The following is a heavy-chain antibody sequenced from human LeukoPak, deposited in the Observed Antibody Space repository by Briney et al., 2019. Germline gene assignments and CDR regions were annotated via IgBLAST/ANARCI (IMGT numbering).Heavy chain of an antibody. V-gene: IGHV1-2*02. CDR1: RNTLACYY. Sequence: ASVRDSCKASRNTLACYYVHGVRQPRGQELESMGWINNHNGATNYAQHFQGRVTMTTDTAVTTAYMDLDGLISDDAAVYFCARGPIGGLRKGFDIWGQGTLVTVSS. CDR3: ARGPIGGLRKGFDI. CDR2: INNHNGAT. D-gene: IGHD1-26*01. J-gene: IGHJ4*02.